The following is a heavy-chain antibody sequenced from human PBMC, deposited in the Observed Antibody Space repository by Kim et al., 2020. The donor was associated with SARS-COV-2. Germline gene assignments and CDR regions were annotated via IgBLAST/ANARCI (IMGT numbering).Heavy chain of an antibody. D-gene: IGHD3-3*01. V-gene: IGHV3-7*03. Sequence: GGSLRLSCAASGFTFSSYGMTWVRQAPGKGLEWVSNIKQDGGEKYYLASLNGRFTISRDNAKNSLYLQMNSLRAEDTAVYYCARDRVMNYDIWSGYYARLGVDVWGQGTPVTVSS. CDR3: ARDRVMNYDIWSGYYARLGVDV. J-gene: IGHJ6*02. CDR1: GFTFSSYG. CDR2: IKQDGGEK.